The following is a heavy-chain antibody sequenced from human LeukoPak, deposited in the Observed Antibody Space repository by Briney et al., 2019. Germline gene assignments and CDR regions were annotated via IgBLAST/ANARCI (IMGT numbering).Heavy chain of an antibody. CDR2: IYYSGST. D-gene: IGHD6-19*01. Sequence: PSETLSLTCTVSGGSISSGGYYWSWIRQHPGKGLEWIGYIYYSGSTNYNPSLKSRVTISIDTSKNQFSLKLSSVTAADTAVYYCGAESERWLVRSWGQGTLVTVSS. CDR1: GGSISSGGYY. J-gene: IGHJ4*02. CDR3: GAESERWLVRS. V-gene: IGHV4-61*08.